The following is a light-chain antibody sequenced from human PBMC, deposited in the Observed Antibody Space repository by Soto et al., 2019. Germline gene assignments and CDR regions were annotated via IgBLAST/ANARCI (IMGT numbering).Light chain of an antibody. V-gene: IGKV3-11*01. J-gene: IGKJ3*01. Sequence: EIVLTQSPATLSLSPGERATLSCRASQSVSSYLAWYQQKPGQAPRLLIYDASNRATGIPARFSGSGSGTDFTLPISSPEPQDFAAYYCQQRSNWPPLFGPGTKVDIK. CDR3: QQRSNWPPL. CDR2: DAS. CDR1: QSVSSY.